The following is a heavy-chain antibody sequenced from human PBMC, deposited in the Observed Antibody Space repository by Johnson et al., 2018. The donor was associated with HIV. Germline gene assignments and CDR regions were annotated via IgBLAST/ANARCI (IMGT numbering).Heavy chain of an antibody. J-gene: IGHJ3*02. V-gene: IGHV3-53*01. CDR3: ARVQFLPPNAFDI. D-gene: IGHD2/OR15-2a*01. CDR2: IYSGGST. CDR1: GFTVSSNY. Sequence: VLLVESGGGLVQPGGSLRLSCAASGFTVSSNYMSWVRQAPGKWLEWVSVIYSGGSTYYADSVKGRFTISRDNSKNTLYLQMNSLRAEDTAVYYCARVQFLPPNAFDIWGQGTMVTVSS.